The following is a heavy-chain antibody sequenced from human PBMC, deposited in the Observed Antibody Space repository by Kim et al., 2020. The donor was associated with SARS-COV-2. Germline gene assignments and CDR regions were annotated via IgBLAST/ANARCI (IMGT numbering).Heavy chain of an antibody. Sequence: GGSLRLSCAASGFTFSSYSMNWVRQAPGKGLEWVSSISSSSSYIYYADSVKGRFTISRDNAKNSLYLQMNSLRAEDTAVYYCARTRDIGWAVAGTFGMDVWGQGTTVTVSS. D-gene: IGHD6-19*01. CDR2: ISSSSSYI. J-gene: IGHJ6*02. CDR1: GFTFSSYS. V-gene: IGHV3-21*01. CDR3: ARTRDIGWAVAGTFGMDV.